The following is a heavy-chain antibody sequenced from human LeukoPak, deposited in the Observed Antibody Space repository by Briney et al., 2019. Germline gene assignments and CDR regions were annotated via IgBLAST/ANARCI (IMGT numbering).Heavy chain of an antibody. CDR3: ARGPWYSSGVGDYYYYYMDV. J-gene: IGHJ6*03. CDR1: GGSISSSSYY. V-gene: IGHV4-39*07. CDR2: IYYSGST. Sequence: SETLSLTCTVSGGSISSSSYYWGWIRQPPGKGLEWIGSIYYSGSTYYNPSLKSRVTISVDTSKNQFSLKLSSVTAADTAVYYCARGPWYSSGVGDYYYYYMDVWGKGTTVTVSS. D-gene: IGHD6-25*01.